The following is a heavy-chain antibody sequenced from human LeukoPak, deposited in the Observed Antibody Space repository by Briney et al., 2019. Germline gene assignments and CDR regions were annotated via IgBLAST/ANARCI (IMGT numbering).Heavy chain of an antibody. CDR1: GFTFDDYA. CDR2: ISWNSGSI. V-gene: IGHV3-9*03. CDR3: AKGELLSMESAFDI. J-gene: IGHJ3*02. D-gene: IGHD3-10*01. Sequence: PGRSLRLSCAASGFTFDDYAMHWVRQAPGKGLEWVSGISWNSGSIGYADSVKGRFTISRDNAKNSLYLQMNSLRAEDMALYYCAKGELLSMESAFDIWGQGTMVTVSS.